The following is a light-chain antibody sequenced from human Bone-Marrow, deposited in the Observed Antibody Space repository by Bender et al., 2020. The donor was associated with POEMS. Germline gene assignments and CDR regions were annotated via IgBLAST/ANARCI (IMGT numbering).Light chain of an antibody. V-gene: IGLV1-47*01. CDR1: TSDFDGGY. CDR2: RND. CDR3: AAWEDSLNGWV. J-gene: IGLJ3*02. Sequence: SVLTQSPSASGAPGQSVSLSCSGSTSDFDGGYVYWYQQVPGTAPKLLIYRNDRRPSGVPDRFSGSKSGTSASLAISGLRSEDEADYYCAAWEDSLNGWVFGGGTKLTVL.